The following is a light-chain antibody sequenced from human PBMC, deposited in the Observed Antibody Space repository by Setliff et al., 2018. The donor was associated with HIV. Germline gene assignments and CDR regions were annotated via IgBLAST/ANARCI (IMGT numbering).Light chain of an antibody. CDR2: EVT. CDR1: SSDVGSYKL. J-gene: IGLJ1*01. Sequence: QPALTQPASVSGSPGQSITISCTGTSSDVGSYKLVSWYQQHPGKAPKVMIYEVTKRPSGVSNRFSGSKSANTASLTISGLQAEDEADYYCCSYAGSGTLYVFGTGTKGTVL. CDR3: CSYAGSGTLYV. V-gene: IGLV2-23*02.